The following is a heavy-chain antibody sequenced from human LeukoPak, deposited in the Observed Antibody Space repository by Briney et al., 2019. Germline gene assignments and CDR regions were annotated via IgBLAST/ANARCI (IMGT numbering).Heavy chain of an antibody. CDR2: IKQDGSEK. V-gene: IGHV3-7*05. CDR1: GFIFSGYS. Sequence: GGSLRLSCAASGFIFSGYSMNWVRQAPGKGLEWVGNIKQDGSEKYFVDSLKGRFTISRDNAKNSLFLQMNSLRAEDTAVYYCARDQGAFDMWGQGTMVTVSS. J-gene: IGHJ3*02. CDR3: ARDQGAFDM.